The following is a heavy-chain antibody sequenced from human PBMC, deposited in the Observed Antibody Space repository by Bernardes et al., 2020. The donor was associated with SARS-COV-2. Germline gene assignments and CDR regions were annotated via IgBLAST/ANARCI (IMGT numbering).Heavy chain of an antibody. CDR3: ARAVYPDFSSWYRNWYFDL. Sequence: GGSLRLSCAASGFTFSDYYMSWIRQAPGKGLEWVSYISSSSSYTNYADSVKGRFTISRDNAKNSLYLQMNSLRAEDTAVYYCARAVYPDFSSWYRNWYFDLWGRGTLVTVSS. CDR2: ISSSSSYT. CDR1: GFTFSDYY. D-gene: IGHD6-13*01. V-gene: IGHV3-11*06. J-gene: IGHJ2*01.